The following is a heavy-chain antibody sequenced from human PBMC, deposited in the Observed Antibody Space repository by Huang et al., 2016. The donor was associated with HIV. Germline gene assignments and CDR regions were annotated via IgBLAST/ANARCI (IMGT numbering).Heavy chain of an antibody. CDR1: GYIFSKYG. J-gene: IGHJ4*02. V-gene: IGHV1-18*01. CDR2: ISGYNGHT. D-gene: IGHD4-17*01. CDR3: ARTIGDYVSGMDY. Sequence: QVQLMQSGVAVKKPGASVKVSCKASGYIFSKYGISWMRQAPGQGLEWIGWISGYNGHTNYAQMLQARGRMTTDTATTTAYMDLRNLRSDDTAIYYCARTIGDYVSGMDYWGQGTLVTVSS.